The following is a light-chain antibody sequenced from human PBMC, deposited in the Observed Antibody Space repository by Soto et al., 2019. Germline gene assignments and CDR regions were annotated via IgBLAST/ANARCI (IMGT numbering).Light chain of an antibody. V-gene: IGKV3-20*01. CDR1: QSVSSSY. CDR2: GAS. Sequence: IVVSQSPGTLSLSQGERATLSCRVSQSVSSSYLAWYQQKPGQAPRLLIYGASSRATGIPDRFSGSGSGTDFTLTISRLEPEDFAVYYCQQYGSSRWTFGQGTKVDI. CDR3: QQYGSSRWT. J-gene: IGKJ1*01.